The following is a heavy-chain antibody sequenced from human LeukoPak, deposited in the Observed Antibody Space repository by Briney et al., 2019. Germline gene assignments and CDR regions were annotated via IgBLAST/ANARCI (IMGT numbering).Heavy chain of an antibody. D-gene: IGHD1-7*01. Sequence: SETLSLTCAVYGGSFSGYYWSWVRQPPGKGLEWIGEINHSGSTNYNPSLKSRVTISVDTSKNQFSLKLSSVTAADTAVYYCARGGITGTTNNWFDPWGQGTLVTVSS. CDR1: GGSFSGYY. V-gene: IGHV4-34*01. CDR2: INHSGST. J-gene: IGHJ5*02. CDR3: ARGGITGTTNNWFDP.